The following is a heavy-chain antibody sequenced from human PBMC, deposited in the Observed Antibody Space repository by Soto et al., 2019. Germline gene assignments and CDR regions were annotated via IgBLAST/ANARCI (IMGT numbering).Heavy chain of an antibody. Sequence: EVQLVESGGGLVQPGRSLRLSCAASGFTFDDYAMHWVRQAPGKGLEWVSGISWNSGSIGYADSVKGRFTISRDNAKNSLYLQMNRLRAEDTALYYCAKDMGPTTVVTPGGMDVWGQGTTVTVSS. CDR3: AKDMGPTTVVTPGGMDV. CDR2: ISWNSGSI. V-gene: IGHV3-9*01. J-gene: IGHJ6*02. D-gene: IGHD4-17*01. CDR1: GFTFDDYA.